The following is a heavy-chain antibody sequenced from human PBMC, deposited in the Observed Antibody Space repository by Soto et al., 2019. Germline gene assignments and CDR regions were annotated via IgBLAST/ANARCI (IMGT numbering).Heavy chain of an antibody. J-gene: IGHJ4*02. V-gene: IGHV3-21*01. Sequence: GGSLRLSCSVSGFIFSTYGMNWVRQSLGQGLGWVTCISRSRSYIYNADSVKGRFTTSKDNAKELLFRQMNSLRAKNTAVYYCARANAGTCKFLSVYPYAFDYWGQGTQVTVSS. D-gene: IGHD3-3*01. CDR3: ARANAGTCKFLSVYPYAFDY. CDR2: ISRSRSYI. CDR1: GFIFSTYG.